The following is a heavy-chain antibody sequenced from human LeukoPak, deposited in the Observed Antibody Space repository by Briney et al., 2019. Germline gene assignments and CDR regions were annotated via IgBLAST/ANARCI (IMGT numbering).Heavy chain of an antibody. V-gene: IGHV3-21*01. CDR2: ISSSSSYI. CDR1: GFTFSSYA. CDR3: ARDIAVAGFDY. J-gene: IGHJ4*02. Sequence: GGSLGLSCAASGFTFSSYAMSWVRQAPGKGLEWVSSISSSSSYIYYADSVKGRFTISRDNAKNSLYLQMNSLRAEDTAVYYCARDIAVAGFDYWGQGTLVTVSS. D-gene: IGHD6-19*01.